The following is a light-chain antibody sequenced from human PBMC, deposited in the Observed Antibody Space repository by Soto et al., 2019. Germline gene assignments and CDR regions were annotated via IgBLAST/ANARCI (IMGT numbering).Light chain of an antibody. CDR3: QQRSNWPPYT. CDR2: DAS. V-gene: IGKV3-11*01. J-gene: IGKJ2*01. Sequence: EIVLTQSPATLSLSPGERATLSCRASQSVSSYLAWYQQKPGQAPRLLIYDASNRATGIPARFSGSGCGTDFTLTIRSLESEDFAVYYCQQRSNWPPYTFGQGTKLEIK. CDR1: QSVSSY.